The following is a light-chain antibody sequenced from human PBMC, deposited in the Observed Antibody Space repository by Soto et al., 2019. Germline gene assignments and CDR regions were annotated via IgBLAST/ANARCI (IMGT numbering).Light chain of an antibody. Sequence: IHMTQSPSSLSASLGDIVTITFQAIQDISNYLNWYQHIPGRAPKLLIFDASNLETGVPSRFSGSGSGTEFTFTISSLQPEDIATYYCQQYDNLSLTFGGGTKVDI. CDR2: DAS. CDR1: QDISNY. V-gene: IGKV1-33*01. J-gene: IGKJ4*01. CDR3: QQYDNLSLT.